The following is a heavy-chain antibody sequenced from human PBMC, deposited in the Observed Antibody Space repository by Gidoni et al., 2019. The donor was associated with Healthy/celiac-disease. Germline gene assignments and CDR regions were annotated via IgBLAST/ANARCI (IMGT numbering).Heavy chain of an antibody. CDR2: ISGSGGST. D-gene: IGHD2-15*01. CDR3: AKALGYCSGGSCRPYWYFDL. V-gene: IGHV3-23*01. Sequence: EVQLLESGGGLVQPGGSLRLSCAASGFTFSSYAMSWVRQAPGKGLEWVSAISGSGGSTYYADSVKGRFTISRDNSKNTLYLQMNSLRAEDTAVYYCAKALGYCSGGSCRPYWYFDLWGRGTLVTVSS. J-gene: IGHJ2*01. CDR1: GFTFSSYA.